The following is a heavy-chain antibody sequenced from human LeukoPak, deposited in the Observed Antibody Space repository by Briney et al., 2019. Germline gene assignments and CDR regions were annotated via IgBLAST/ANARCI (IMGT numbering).Heavy chain of an antibody. CDR3: ARVTVSNDAIDI. J-gene: IGHJ3*02. Sequence: GGSLRLSCAASGFTFSSYNMNWVRQAPGEGLEWVSYISSSASGIYYADSVKGRFTISRDKAKNSLYLQMNSLRAEDTAVYYCARVTVSNDAIDIWGQGTVATVSS. CDR1: GFTFSSYN. D-gene: IGHD4-17*01. V-gene: IGHV3-48*01. CDR2: ISSSASGI.